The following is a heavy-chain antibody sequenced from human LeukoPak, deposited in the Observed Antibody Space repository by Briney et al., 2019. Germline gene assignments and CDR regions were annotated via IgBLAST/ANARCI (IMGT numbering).Heavy chain of an antibody. CDR2: ISSSSSYI. Sequence: PGGSLRLSCAASGFTFSSYSMNWVRQAPGKGLEWVSSISSSSSYIYYADSVKGRFTISRDNAKNSLYLQMNSLRAEDTAVYYCARDRGSLYPDAFDIWGQGTMVTVSS. CDR3: ARDRGSLYPDAFDI. J-gene: IGHJ3*02. CDR1: GFTFSSYS. V-gene: IGHV3-21*01. D-gene: IGHD2-2*01.